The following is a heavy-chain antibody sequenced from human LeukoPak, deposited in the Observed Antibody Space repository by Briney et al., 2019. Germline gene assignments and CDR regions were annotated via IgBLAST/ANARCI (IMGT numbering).Heavy chain of an antibody. CDR3: ARGGARYCSSTSCPLLDY. Sequence: SETLSLTCAVYGGSFSGYYWSWIRQPPGKGLEWIGEINHSGSTNYNPSLKSRVTMSVDTSKNQFSLKLSSVTAADTAVYYCARGGARYCSSTSCPLLDYWGQGTLVTVSS. CDR1: GGSFSGYY. V-gene: IGHV4-34*01. CDR2: INHSGST. D-gene: IGHD2-2*01. J-gene: IGHJ4*02.